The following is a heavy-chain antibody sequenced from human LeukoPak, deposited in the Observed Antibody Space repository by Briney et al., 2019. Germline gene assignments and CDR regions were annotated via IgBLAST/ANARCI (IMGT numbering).Heavy chain of an antibody. CDR1: GFTFSNYW. CDR3: AKEGPEMATMAYYYYGMDV. J-gene: IGHJ6*02. V-gene: IGHV3-74*01. D-gene: IGHD5-24*01. Sequence: GGSLRLSCVASGFTFSNYWIHWVRQAPGKGLVWVSRINTDGISTSYADSVKGRFTISRDNVKKTLYLQMNSLRAEDTAVYYCAKEGPEMATMAYYYYGMDVWGQGTTVTVSS. CDR2: INTDGIST.